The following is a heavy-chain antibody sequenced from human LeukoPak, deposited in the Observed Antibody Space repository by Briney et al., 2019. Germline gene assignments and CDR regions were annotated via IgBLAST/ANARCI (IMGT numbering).Heavy chain of an antibody. CDR1: GGSISSYY. CDR2: IYTSGST. CDR3: ARHERQAGYCSGGSCYHPFDY. D-gene: IGHD2-15*01. V-gene: IGHV4-4*09. Sequence: PSETLSLTCTVSGGSISSYYWSWIRQPPGKGLEWIGYIYTSGSTNYNPSLKSRVTISVDRSKNQFSLKLSSVTAADTAVYYCARHERQAGYCSGGSCYHPFDYWGQGTLVTVSS. J-gene: IGHJ4*02.